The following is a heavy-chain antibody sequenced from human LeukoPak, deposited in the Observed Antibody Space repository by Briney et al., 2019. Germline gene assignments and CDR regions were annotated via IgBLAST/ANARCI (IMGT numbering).Heavy chain of an antibody. J-gene: IGHJ4*02. V-gene: IGHV1-69*05. CDR2: IIPTFYTA. CDR3: ASDLGYCSRTSCYFDY. Sequence: ASVKVSCKASGATFSTYAISWVREAPGQGLEWMGGIIPTFYTANYAQKFQGRVTITTDESTNTAYMELSSLRSEDTAVYYCASDLGYCSRTSCYFDYWGQGTLVTVSS. CDR1: GATFSTYA. D-gene: IGHD2-2*01.